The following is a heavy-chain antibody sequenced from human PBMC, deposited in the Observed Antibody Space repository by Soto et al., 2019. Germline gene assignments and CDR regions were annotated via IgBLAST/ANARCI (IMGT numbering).Heavy chain of an antibody. V-gene: IGHV3-15*07. D-gene: IGHD2-15*01. CDR3: VTDLGDIVWDYGLDV. J-gene: IGHJ6*02. CDR1: DFAFSNTW. CDR2: IKSKTDGGTT. Sequence: EVQLVESGGGLVKPGGSLRLSCAASDFAFSNTWMNWVRQAPGKGLEWVGRIKSKTDGGTTDYAAPVNGRFTISREDSKPPLYMQMNSLKTEDPAVYYCVTDLGDIVWDYGLDVWGQGTTVTVSS.